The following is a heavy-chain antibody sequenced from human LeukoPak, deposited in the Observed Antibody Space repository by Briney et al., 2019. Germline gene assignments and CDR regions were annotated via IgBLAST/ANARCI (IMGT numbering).Heavy chain of an antibody. J-gene: IGHJ4*02. CDR2: ISSTSTYI. CDR3: ARVATVPSFDY. CDR1: GFTFSTYT. D-gene: IGHD4-17*01. V-gene: IGHV3-21*01. Sequence: GGSLRLSCAASGFTFSTYTMNWVRRAPGRGLEWVSSISSTSTYIYYADSLEGRFTISRDNAKNSLYLQMNSLRAEDTAVYYCARVATVPSFDYWGQGTLVTVSS.